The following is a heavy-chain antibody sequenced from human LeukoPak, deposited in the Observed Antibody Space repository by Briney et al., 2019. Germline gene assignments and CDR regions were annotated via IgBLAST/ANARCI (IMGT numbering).Heavy chain of an antibody. J-gene: IGHJ5*02. CDR2: IYTSGST. CDR3: ARDRGYDSSGPPSLFDP. Sequence: SSETLSLTCTVSGNSFGDYYWSWIRQPAGKGLEWIGRIYTSGSTNYNPSLKSRVTISVDTSKNQFSLKLSSVTAADTAVYYCARDRGYDSSGPPSLFDPWGQGTLVTVSS. CDR1: GNSFGDYY. D-gene: IGHD3-22*01. V-gene: IGHV4-4*07.